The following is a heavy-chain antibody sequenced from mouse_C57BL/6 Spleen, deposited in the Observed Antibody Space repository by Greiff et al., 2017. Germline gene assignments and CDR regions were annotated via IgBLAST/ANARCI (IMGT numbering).Heavy chain of an antibody. CDR3: TSVGSSYWFAY. J-gene: IGHJ3*01. CDR2: IRNKANNHAT. Sequence: EVMLVESGGGLVQPGGSMKLSCAASGFTFSDAWMDWVRQSPEKGLEWVAEIRNKANNHATYYAESVKGRFTISRDDSKSSVYLQMNSLRAEDTGIYYCTSVGSSYWFAYWGQGTLVTVSA. D-gene: IGHD1-1*01. V-gene: IGHV6-6*01. CDR1: GFTFSDAW.